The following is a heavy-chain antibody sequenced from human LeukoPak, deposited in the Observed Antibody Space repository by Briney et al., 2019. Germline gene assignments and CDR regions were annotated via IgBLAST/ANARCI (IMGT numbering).Heavy chain of an antibody. J-gene: IGHJ5*02. CDR1: GGSFSGYY. D-gene: IGHD1-26*01. CDR3: ARGTPPYIVGATPPRDNWFDP. Sequence: SETLSLTCAVYGGSFSGYYWSWIRQPPGKGLEWIGEINHSGSTNYNPSLKSRVTISVDTSKNQFSLKLSSVTAADTAVYYCARGTPPYIVGATPPRDNWFDPWGQGTLVTVSS. V-gene: IGHV4-34*01. CDR2: INHSGST.